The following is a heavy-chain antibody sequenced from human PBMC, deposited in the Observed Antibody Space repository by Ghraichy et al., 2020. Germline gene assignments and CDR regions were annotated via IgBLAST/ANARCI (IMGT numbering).Heavy chain of an antibody. V-gene: IGHV3-64*04. J-gene: IGHJ2*01. CDR3: ARPIVTYYSDSNGEHSWPGHIDL. Sequence: GGSLRLSCSASGFTFSSYAMHWVRQAPGKGLEYVSAISSIGDSTYYADSVKGRFTISRDSSENTLFLQMNGLRADDTAVYYCARPIVTYYSDSNGEHSWPGHIDLWGRGTLVTVSS. CDR2: ISSIGDST. D-gene: IGHD3-22*01. CDR1: GFTFSSYA.